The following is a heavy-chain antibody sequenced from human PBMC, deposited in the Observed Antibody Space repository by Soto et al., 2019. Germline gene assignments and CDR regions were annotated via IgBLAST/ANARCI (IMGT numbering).Heavy chain of an antibody. V-gene: IGHV1-2*04. CDR3: ARRYGSAFDI. J-gene: IGHJ3*02. D-gene: IGHD3-10*01. CDR2: INPNIGST. CDR1: GYTFTGHY. Sequence: ASVKVSCKASGYTFTGHYLHWLRQAPGQGLEWMGWINPNIGSTNYARKFQGWVNMTRDSSISTAYMELSKLTSHDTAVYYCARRYGSAFDIWGQGTMVTVSS.